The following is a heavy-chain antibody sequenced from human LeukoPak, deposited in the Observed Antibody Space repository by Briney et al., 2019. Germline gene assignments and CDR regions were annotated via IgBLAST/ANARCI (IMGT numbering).Heavy chain of an antibody. CDR2: INHSGST. V-gene: IGHV4-34*01. CDR3: ARGVGYSNYPYYFDN. J-gene: IGHJ4*02. CDR1: GGSHSGYF. Sequence: SETLSLTCAVYGGSHSGYFWSWIRQPPAKGLEWIGEINHSGSTNYNPSLKSRVTISVHTPKNQFSLKRSSVSAADTAVYYCARGVGYSNYPYYFDNWGEGTLGTVSS. D-gene: IGHD4-11*01.